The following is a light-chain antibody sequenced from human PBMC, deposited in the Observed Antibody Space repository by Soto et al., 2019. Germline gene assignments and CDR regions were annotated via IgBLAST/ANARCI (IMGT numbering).Light chain of an antibody. CDR2: WAS. CDR3: QQYFSIPLS. V-gene: IGKV4-1*01. CDR1: QSVLFRSNNKNY. Sequence: DIVMTQSPDSLAVSLGERATINCKSSQSVLFRSNNKNYLAWYQHKPGQPPKLLIYWASTRESGVPDRFSGSGSGTDFSLTISSLQAEDVAVYYCQQYFSIPLSFGGGTKVEIK. J-gene: IGKJ4*01.